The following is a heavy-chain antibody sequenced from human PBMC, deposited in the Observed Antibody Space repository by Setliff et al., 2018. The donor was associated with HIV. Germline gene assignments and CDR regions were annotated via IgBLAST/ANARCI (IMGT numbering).Heavy chain of an antibody. CDR1: GFTFSTYA. CDR2: ISSSSGTI. V-gene: IGHV3-48*01. CDR3: ARDSSRGDRLRY. J-gene: IGHJ4*02. D-gene: IGHD2-21*02. Sequence: GGSLRLSCAASGFTFSTYAMSWVRQAPGKGLEWVSYISSSSGTIKHYADSVEGRFTISRDNAKNSLYLQMNSLRAEDTAVYYCARDSSRGDRLRYWGQGTLVTVSS.